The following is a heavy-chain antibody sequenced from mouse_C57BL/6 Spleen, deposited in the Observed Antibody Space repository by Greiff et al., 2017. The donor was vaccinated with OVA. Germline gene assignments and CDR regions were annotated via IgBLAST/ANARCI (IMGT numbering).Heavy chain of an antibody. V-gene: IGHV3-6*01. CDR2: ISYDGSN. Sequence: EVQVVESGPGLVKPSQSLSLTCSVTGYSITSGYYWNWIRQFPGNKLEWMGYISYDGSNNYNPSLKNRISITRDTSKNQFFLKLNSVTTEDTATYYCARGGDGSDYWGQGTTLTVSS. CDR1: GYSITSGYY. CDR3: ARGGDGSDY. J-gene: IGHJ2*01. D-gene: IGHD1-1*02.